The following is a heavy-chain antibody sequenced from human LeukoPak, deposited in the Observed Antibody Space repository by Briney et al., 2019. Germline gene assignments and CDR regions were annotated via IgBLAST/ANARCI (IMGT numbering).Heavy chain of an antibody. D-gene: IGHD2-15*01. CDR2: IYYSGST. CDR1: GGSISSSSYY. CDR3: ARSVEGYCSGDNCYYYYYYMDV. V-gene: IGHV4-39*07. Sequence: PSDTLSLTCTVSGGSISSSSYYWGWIRQPPGKGLEWIGSIYYSGSTYYNPSLKSRVTISVDTSKDQFSLKLSSVTAADTAVYYCARSVEGYCSGDNCYYYYYYMDVWGKGTTVTVSS. J-gene: IGHJ6*03.